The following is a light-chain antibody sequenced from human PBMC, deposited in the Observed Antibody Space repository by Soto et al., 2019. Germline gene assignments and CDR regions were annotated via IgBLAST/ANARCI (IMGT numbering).Light chain of an antibody. V-gene: IGKV3-20*01. Sequence: ETVLTQSPGTLSLSPGDRATLSCRASQSVSSSYLAWYQQKPGQAPRLLIYDASRRATGIPDRFSGSGSGTGFTLTISRLEPEDFAVYYCQQYGSTPRTFGQGTKVDIK. J-gene: IGKJ1*01. CDR1: QSVSSSY. CDR3: QQYGSTPRT. CDR2: DAS.